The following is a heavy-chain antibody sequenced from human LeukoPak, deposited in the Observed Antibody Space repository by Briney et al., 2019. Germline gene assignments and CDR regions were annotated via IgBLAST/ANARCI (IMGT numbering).Heavy chain of an antibody. CDR1: GGSINNYY. CDR2: IYTSGST. V-gene: IGHV4-4*07. CDR3: ARHWIWNENWFDP. Sequence: SETLSLTCTVSGGSINNYYWSWLRQPAGKGLEWIGRIYTSGSTNYNPSLKSRVTMSLDTSKNQFSLKLSSVAAADTAVYYCARHWIWNENWFDPWGQGTLVTVSS. D-gene: IGHD1-1*01. J-gene: IGHJ5*02.